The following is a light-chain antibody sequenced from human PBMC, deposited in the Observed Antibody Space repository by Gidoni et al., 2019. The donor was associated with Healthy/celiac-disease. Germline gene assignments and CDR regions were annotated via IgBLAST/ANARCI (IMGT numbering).Light chain of an antibody. J-gene: IGKJ3*01. CDR2: DAS. CDR1: QSVSSY. Sequence: ELVLTQSSATLSLSPGERATLSCRDSQSVSSYLAWYQQKPGQAPRLLIYDASSGSGTDFTLTISSLEPEDFAVYYCQQRSNWLFTFGPGTKVDIK. V-gene: IGKV3-11*01. CDR3: QQRSNWLFT.